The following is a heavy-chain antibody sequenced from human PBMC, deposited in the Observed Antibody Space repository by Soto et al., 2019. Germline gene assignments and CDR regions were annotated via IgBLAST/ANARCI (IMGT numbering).Heavy chain of an antibody. J-gene: IGHJ3*02. D-gene: IGHD3-22*01. V-gene: IGHV3-7*04. CDR2: IKPDGSEK. Sequence: PGGSLRLFCAASGLTFSSYCMSWVRQAPWKGLKWVANIKPDGSEKWYVDSVKGRFTISRDNAKNSLYLQMNSLRAEDTAVYYFARGDCDDTTGPFSDAFDIWRKGTMVNVSS. CDR3: ARGDCDDTTGPFSDAFDI. CDR1: GLTFSSYC.